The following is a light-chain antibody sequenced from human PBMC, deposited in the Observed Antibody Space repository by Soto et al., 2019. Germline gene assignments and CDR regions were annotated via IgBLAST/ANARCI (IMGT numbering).Light chain of an antibody. CDR1: QSVRSN. CDR3: QQYNNWPPIT. J-gene: IGKJ5*01. V-gene: IGKV3-15*01. CDR2: GAS. Sequence: IVITQSPATLSVSPGERATLSCWASQSVRSNLAWYQQKPGQAPRLLIYGASTRATDIPARFSGSGSGTDFTLTISNLQSEDFAVYYCQQYNNWPPITFGQGTRLEIK.